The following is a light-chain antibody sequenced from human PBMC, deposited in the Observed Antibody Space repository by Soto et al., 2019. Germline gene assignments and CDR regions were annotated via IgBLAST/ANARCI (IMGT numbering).Light chain of an antibody. CDR3: QQYGSSPPT. J-gene: IGKJ1*01. V-gene: IGKV3-20*01. CDR2: EAS. CDR1: QSVSSSY. Sequence: EIVLTQSPGTLSLSPGERATLSCRASQSVSSSYVAWYQQKPGQAPRLLIYEASIRATVIPDRFSGSGSGTDFTLTISRLEPEDFAVYYCQQYGSSPPTFGQGSKVEIK.